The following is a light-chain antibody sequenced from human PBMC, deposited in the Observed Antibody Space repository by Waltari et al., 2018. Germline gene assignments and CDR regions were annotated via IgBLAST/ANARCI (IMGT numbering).Light chain of an antibody. CDR3: QAWDSSTGVV. Sequence: SYELTQPPSVSVSPGQTASITCSGDKLGDKYACWYQQKPGQSPVLVIYQDSKRPSGSPERFSGSNSGNTATLTISGIQAMDEADYYCQAWDSSTGVVFGGGTKLTVL. CDR1: KLGDKY. V-gene: IGLV3-1*01. J-gene: IGLJ2*01. CDR2: QDS.